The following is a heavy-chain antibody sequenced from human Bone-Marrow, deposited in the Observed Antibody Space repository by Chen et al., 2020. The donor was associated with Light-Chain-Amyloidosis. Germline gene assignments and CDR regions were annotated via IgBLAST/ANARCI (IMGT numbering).Heavy chain of an antibody. V-gene: IGHV5-51*01. Sequence: EVQLEQSGPEVKKPGESLKISCKGPGSTFPNYWIGWVRQMPGKGLEWMGVIYPVDSDARYSPSFEGQVTISADKSITTAYLQWRSLKASDTAMYYCARRRDGYNFDYWGQGTLVTVSS. CDR2: IYPVDSDA. CDR1: GSTFPNYW. J-gene: IGHJ4*02. CDR3: ARRRDGYNFDY. D-gene: IGHD5-12*01.